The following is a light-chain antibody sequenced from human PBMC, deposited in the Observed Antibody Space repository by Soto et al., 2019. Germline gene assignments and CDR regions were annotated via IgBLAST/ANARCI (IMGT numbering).Light chain of an antibody. CDR2: GNS. V-gene: IGLV1-40*01. CDR1: SSNIGASYD. CDR3: QSYDCSLRDYV. J-gene: IGLJ1*01. Sequence: QSVLTQPPSVSGAPGQRVTISCTGSSSNIGASYDVHWYQQFPGTAPKLLIYGNSNRPSGVPDRFSGSKSATSASLAITGLQAEDEADYYCQSYDCSLRDYVFGTGTKLTVL.